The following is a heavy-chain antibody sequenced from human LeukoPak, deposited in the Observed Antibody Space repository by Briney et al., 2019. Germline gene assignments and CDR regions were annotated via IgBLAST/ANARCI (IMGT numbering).Heavy chain of an antibody. CDR1: GGSISSYY. CDR2: IYYSGST. J-gene: IGHJ6*02. Sequence: SETLSLTCTVSGGSISSYYWSWIRQPPGKGLEWIGYIYYSGSTNYNPSLKSRVTISVDTSKNQFSLKLSSVTAADTAVYYCARVGQESSSWYNYYYYYGMDVWGQGTTVTVSS. CDR3: ARVGQESSSWYNYYYYYGMDV. D-gene: IGHD6-13*01. V-gene: IGHV4-59*01.